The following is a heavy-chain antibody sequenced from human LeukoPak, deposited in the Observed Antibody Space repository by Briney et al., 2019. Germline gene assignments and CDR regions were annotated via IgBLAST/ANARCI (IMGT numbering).Heavy chain of an antibody. D-gene: IGHD6-13*01. V-gene: IGHV1-18*01. CDR1: GYTFTSYG. J-gene: IGHJ4*02. CDR3: ARVAAAAGNDY. Sequence: ASVKVSCKASGYTFTSYGISWVRQAPGQGLEWMGWISAYNGNTNYAQKLQGRVTMTTDTSTSTAYMELSSLRSEDTAVYYCARVAAAAGNDYWGQGTLVTVSS. CDR2: ISAYNGNT.